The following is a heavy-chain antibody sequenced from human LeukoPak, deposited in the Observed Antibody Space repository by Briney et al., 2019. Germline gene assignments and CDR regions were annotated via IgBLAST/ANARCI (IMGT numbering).Heavy chain of an antibody. D-gene: IGHD5-24*01. V-gene: IGHV3-48*03. CDR3: ARIRRDGYNVPDY. CDR1: GFTFSSYE. Sequence: GGSLRLSCAASGFTFSSYEMNWVRQAPGKGLEWVSFISSSGRSIYYADSVKGRFTISRDNAKNSLYLQMNSLRAEDTAVYYCARIRRDGYNVPDYWGQGTLVTVSS. J-gene: IGHJ4*02. CDR2: ISSSGRSI.